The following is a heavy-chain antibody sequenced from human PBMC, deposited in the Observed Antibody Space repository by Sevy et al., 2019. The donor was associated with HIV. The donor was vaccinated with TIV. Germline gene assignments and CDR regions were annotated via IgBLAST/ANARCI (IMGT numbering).Heavy chain of an antibody. CDR1: GFTFSSYG. Sequence: GGSLRLSCAASGFTFSSYGMHWVRQAPGKGLEWVAVISYDGSNKYYADSVKGRFTISRDNSKNTLYLQMNSLRAEDMAVYYCAKDHDYYGSGSYYIPLGGYYYYGMDVWGQGTTVTVSS. D-gene: IGHD3-10*01. CDR2: ISYDGSNK. J-gene: IGHJ6*02. CDR3: AKDHDYYGSGSYYIPLGGYYYYGMDV. V-gene: IGHV3-30*18.